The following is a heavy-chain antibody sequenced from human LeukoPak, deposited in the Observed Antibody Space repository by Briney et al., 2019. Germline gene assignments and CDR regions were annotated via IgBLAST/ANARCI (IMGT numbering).Heavy chain of an antibody. V-gene: IGHV4-39*07. CDR3: ARWENARYYFDY. CDR1: GGSIRSSYYY. J-gene: IGHJ4*02. CDR2: IYDSGST. Sequence: PSETLSLTCTVSGGSIRSSYYYWGWIRQPPGTGLEWIGSIYDSGSTYYNPSLKSRVTISVDTSKNQFSLKLSSVTAADTAVYYCARWENARYYFDYWGQRTLVTVSS. D-gene: IGHD1-26*01.